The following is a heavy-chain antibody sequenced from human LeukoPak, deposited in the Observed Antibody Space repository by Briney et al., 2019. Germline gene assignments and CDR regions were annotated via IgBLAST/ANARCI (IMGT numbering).Heavy chain of an antibody. CDR2: ISSSTNTI. CDR1: GFTFRGYS. Sequence: GGSLRLSCAASGFTFRGYSMNWVRQAPGKGLEWVSYISSSTNTIYYADSVKGRFTISRDNAKDSLYLQMNSLRGEDTVVYYCARDSDPLDFKSSPFDFWGQGSLVTVSS. V-gene: IGHV3-48*01. D-gene: IGHD3-9*01. J-gene: IGHJ4*02. CDR3: ARDSDPLDFKSSPFDF.